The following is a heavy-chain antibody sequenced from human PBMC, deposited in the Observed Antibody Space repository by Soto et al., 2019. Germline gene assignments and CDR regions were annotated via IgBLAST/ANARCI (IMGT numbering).Heavy chain of an antibody. CDR3: SYSSGSTFYYYYMDV. CDR2: INAGNGNT. Sequence: GASGKVSCKASGCTFTRYAMPWVGQAPGQMLEWMGWINAGNGNTKYSQKFQGRVTITRDTSASTAYMELSSLRSEDTAVYYCSYSSGSTFYYYYMDVWGKGTTVTVSS. CDR1: GCTFTRYA. J-gene: IGHJ6*03. V-gene: IGHV1-3*01. D-gene: IGHD6-19*01.